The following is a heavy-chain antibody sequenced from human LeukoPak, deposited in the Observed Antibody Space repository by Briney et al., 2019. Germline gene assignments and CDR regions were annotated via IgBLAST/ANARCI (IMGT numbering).Heavy chain of an antibody. CDR1: GFTFSSYA. CDR2: ISYDGSNK. J-gene: IGHJ4*02. V-gene: IGHV3-30*04. CDR3: AREPDYGGNIPFDY. D-gene: IGHD4-23*01. Sequence: GGSLRLSCAASGFTFSSYAMHWVRQAPGKGLEWVAVISYDGSNKYYADSVKGRSTISRDNSKNTLYLQMNSLRAEDTAVYYCAREPDYGGNIPFDYRGQGTLVTVSS.